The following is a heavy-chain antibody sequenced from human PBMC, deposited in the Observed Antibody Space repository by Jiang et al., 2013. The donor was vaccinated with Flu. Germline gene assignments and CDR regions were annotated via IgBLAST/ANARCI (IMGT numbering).Heavy chain of an antibody. Sequence: LLKPSETLSLTCTVSGGSISSYYWSWIRQPPGKGLEWIGYIYYSGSTNYNPSLKSRVTISVDTSKNQFSLKLSSVTAADTAVYYCARRQQLWLTDWYFDLWGRGTLVTVSS. V-gene: IGHV4-59*08. CDR3: ARRQQLWLTDWYFDL. J-gene: IGHJ2*01. CDR1: GGSISSYY. CDR2: IYYSGST. D-gene: IGHD5-18*01.